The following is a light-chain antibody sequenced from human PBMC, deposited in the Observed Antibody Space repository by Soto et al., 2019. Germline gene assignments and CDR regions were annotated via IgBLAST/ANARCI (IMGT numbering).Light chain of an antibody. CDR3: SSYAGSYSYA. Sequence: QSVLTQPPSASGSPGQSVTISCTGTSGDVGGYDYVSWYQQHPGKAPKLMIYGVSQRPSGVPDRFSGSKSGNTAALTVSGLQAEDEADYYCSSYAGSYSYAFATGTKLTVL. J-gene: IGLJ1*01. CDR1: SGDVGGYDY. CDR2: GVS. V-gene: IGLV2-8*01.